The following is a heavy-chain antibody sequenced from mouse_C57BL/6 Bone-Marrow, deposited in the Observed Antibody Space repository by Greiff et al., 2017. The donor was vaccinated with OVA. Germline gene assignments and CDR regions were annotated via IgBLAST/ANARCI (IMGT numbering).Heavy chain of an antibody. V-gene: IGHV1-54*01. CDR3: ARWGTVALDY. CDR1: GYAFTNYL. CDR2: INPGRGGT. J-gene: IGHJ2*01. D-gene: IGHD1-1*01. Sequence: QVQLQQSGAELVRPGTSVKVSCKASGYAFTNYLLEWVKQRPGQGLEWIGVINPGRGGTNYNEKFKGKATLTADKSSSTAYMQLSSLTSEDSAVYFCARWGTVALDYWGQGTTLTVSS.